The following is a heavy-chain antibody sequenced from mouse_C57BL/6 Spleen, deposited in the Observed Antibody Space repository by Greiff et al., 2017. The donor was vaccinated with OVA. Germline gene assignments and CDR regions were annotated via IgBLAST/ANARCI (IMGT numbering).Heavy chain of an antibody. J-gene: IGHJ1*03. D-gene: IGHD2-4*01. CDR1: GFSLTSYG. V-gene: IGHV2-4*01. CDR3: AKTLYYDYDERYFDV. Sequence: VQLQESGPGLVQPSQSLSITCTVSGFSLTSYGVHWVRQPPGKGLEWLGVIWSGGSTDYNAAFISRLSISKDNSKSQVFFKMNSLQADDTAIYYCAKTLYYDYDERYFDVWGTGTTVTVSS. CDR2: IWSGGST.